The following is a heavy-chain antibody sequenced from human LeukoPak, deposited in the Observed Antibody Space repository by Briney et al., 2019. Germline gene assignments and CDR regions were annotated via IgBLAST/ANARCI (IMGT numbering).Heavy chain of an antibody. V-gene: IGHV3-21*01. J-gene: IGHJ4*02. CDR3: ARAGDCANGVCYTPSNFDY. Sequence: SGGSLRLSCAASGFTFSDYYMNWVRQAPGKGLEWVSSISSSSSYIYYADSMKGRFTISRDNAKNSLYLQMNSLRAEDTAVYYCARAGDCANGVCYTPSNFDYWGQGTLVTVSS. D-gene: IGHD2-8*01. CDR1: GFTFSDYY. CDR2: ISSSSSYI.